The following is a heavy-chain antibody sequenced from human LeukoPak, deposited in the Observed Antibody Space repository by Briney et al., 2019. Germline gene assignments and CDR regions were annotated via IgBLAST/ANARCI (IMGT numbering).Heavy chain of an antibody. CDR2: INPNSGGT. Sequence: ASVKVSCKASGYTFTSYDINWVRQAPGQGLEWMGWINPNSGGTNYAQKFQGRVTMTRDTSISTAYMELSRLRSDDTAVYYCARVPSTGQSYWGQGTLVTVSS. CDR1: GYTFTSYD. J-gene: IGHJ4*02. D-gene: IGHD2-2*01. CDR3: ARVPSTGQSY. V-gene: IGHV1-2*02.